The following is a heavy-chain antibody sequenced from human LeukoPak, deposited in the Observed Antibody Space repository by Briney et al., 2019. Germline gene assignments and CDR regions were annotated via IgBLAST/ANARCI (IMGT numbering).Heavy chain of an antibody. J-gene: IGHJ3*02. CDR3: AGEGYCGSDHYDAFDI. CDR1: GGSISSYY. CDR2: IYTSGST. Sequence: SETLSLTCTVSGGSISSYYWSWIRQPAGKGLEWIGRIYTSGSTNYNPSLKSRVTMSVDTSKNQFSLKLSSVTAADTAVYYCAGEGYCGSDHYDAFDIWGQGTMVTVSS. V-gene: IGHV4-4*07. D-gene: IGHD1-26*01.